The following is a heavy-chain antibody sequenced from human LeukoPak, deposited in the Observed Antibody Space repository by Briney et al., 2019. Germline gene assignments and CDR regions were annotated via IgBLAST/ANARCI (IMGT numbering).Heavy chain of an antibody. V-gene: IGHV3-30*03. D-gene: IGHD3-10*01. Sequence: GGSLRLSCAASGFTFSSYGMHWVRQAPGKGLEWVAVVPYDGGSKHYQDSVNGRFTISRDNSKNTLYLQMNSLRAEDTAVYYCARGKAMVRGVRLGDLYGMDVWGQGTTVTVSS. CDR3: ARGKAMVRGVRLGDLYGMDV. CDR2: VPYDGGSK. J-gene: IGHJ6*02. CDR1: GFTFSSYG.